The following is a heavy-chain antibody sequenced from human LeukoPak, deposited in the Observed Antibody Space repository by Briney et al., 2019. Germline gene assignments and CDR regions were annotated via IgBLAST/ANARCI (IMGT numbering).Heavy chain of an antibody. CDR3: ARDRNIVGATTFWFDP. D-gene: IGHD1-26*01. CDR1: GGTFSSYA. Sequence: ASVKVPYKASGGTFSSYAISWVRQAPGQGLEWMGGIIPIFGTANSAQKFHGRVTITTDEATSTAYMELSSLRSEDTAVYYCARDRNIVGATTFWFDPWGQGTLVTVSS. V-gene: IGHV1-69*05. CDR2: IIPIFGTA. J-gene: IGHJ5*02.